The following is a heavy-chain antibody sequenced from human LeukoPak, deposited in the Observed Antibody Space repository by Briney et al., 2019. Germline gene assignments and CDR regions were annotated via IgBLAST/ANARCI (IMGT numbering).Heavy chain of an antibody. Sequence: SQTLSLTCAISGDSVSSNSAAWNWIRQSPSRGLEWLGRTYYRSKWYNDYAVSVKSRITINPDTSKNQFSLQLNSVTPEDTAVYYCARDFGQGYCSGGSCQNWFDPWGRGTLVTVSS. V-gene: IGHV6-1*01. CDR1: GDSVSSNSAA. J-gene: IGHJ5*02. D-gene: IGHD2-15*01. CDR2: TYYRSKWYN. CDR3: ARDFGQGYCSGGSCQNWFDP.